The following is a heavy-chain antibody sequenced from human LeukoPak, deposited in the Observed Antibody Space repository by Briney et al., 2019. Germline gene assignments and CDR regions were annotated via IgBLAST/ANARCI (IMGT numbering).Heavy chain of an antibody. Sequence: PSETLSLTCTVSGYSISSGYYWGWIRQPPGKGLEWIGSIHHSGSTNYNPSLKSRVTISLDTSKNQFSLKLSSVTAADTAVYYCARHRSGWELTNEFDPWGQGTLVTVSS. J-gene: IGHJ5*02. CDR3: ARHRSGWELTNEFDP. CDR2: IHHSGST. V-gene: IGHV4-38-2*02. D-gene: IGHD1-26*01. CDR1: GYSISSGYY.